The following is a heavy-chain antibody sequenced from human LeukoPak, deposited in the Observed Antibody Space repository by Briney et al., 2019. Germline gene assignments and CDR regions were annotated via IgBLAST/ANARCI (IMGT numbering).Heavy chain of an antibody. D-gene: IGHD2-21*02. Sequence: GGSLRLSCAASGFTFSDYYMSWIRQAPGKGLEWVSYISSSGSTIYYADSVKGRFTISRDNAKNSLYLQMNSLRAEDTAVYYCAGGQLAYCGGDCYSGDDYWGQGTLVTVSS. CDR2: ISSSGSTI. CDR1: GFTFSDYY. CDR3: AGGQLAYCGGDCYSGDDY. J-gene: IGHJ4*02. V-gene: IGHV3-11*01.